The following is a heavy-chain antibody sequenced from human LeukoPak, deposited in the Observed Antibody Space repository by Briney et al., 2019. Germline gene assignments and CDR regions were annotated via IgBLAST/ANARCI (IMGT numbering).Heavy chain of an antibody. Sequence: ESGPALVKPTQTLTLTCTFSGFSLSTSGVGVGCIRRPPGKALQWLALIYWDDEKYYSPSLKSRLSISRDTSRNQVVLTMTNMDPLDTGTYFCAHSYYFGSRSYYNVWFAPWGLGTLVSVSS. CDR1: GFSLSTSGVG. D-gene: IGHD3-10*01. J-gene: IGHJ5*02. V-gene: IGHV2-5*02. CDR3: AHSYYFGSRSYYNVWFAP. CDR2: IYWDDEK.